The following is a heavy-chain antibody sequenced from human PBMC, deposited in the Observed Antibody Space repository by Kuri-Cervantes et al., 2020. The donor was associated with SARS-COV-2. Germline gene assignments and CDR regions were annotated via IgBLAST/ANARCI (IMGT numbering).Heavy chain of an antibody. CDR3: ARDRNYYDSSGYYHNWFDP. Sequence: GGSLRLSCAASGFTFSSYAMSWVRQAPGKGLEWVSAISGSGGSTYYADSVKGRFTISRDNSKNTLYLQMNSLRAEDTAVYYCARDRNYYDSSGYYHNWFDPWGQGTLVTVSS. CDR2: ISGSGGST. J-gene: IGHJ5*02. CDR1: GFTFSSYA. V-gene: IGHV3-23*01. D-gene: IGHD3-22*01.